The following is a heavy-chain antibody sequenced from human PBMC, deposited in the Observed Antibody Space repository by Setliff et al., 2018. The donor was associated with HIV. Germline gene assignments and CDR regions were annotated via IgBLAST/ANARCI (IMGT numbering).Heavy chain of an antibody. V-gene: IGHV4-34*01. CDR3: AAKPMIRGRPFDY. Sequence: PSETLSLTCAVYGPSFSGYYWNWIRQFPGKSLEWIGEINHSGTTNYSPSFKSRLNISVDVSKNQFSLRLASLSAADTAAYFCAAKPMIRGRPFDYWGQGTLVTVSS. J-gene: IGHJ4*02. CDR1: GPSFSGYY. CDR2: INHSGTT. D-gene: IGHD3-10*01.